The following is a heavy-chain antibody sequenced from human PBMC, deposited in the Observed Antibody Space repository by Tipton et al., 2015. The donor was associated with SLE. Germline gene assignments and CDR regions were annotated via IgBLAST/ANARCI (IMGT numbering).Heavy chain of an antibody. CDR2: VFRGGST. CDR1: GFSFSDHY. D-gene: IGHD2-2*01. Sequence: LRLSCAASGFSFSDHYMDWIRQPPGKGLEWIGEVFRGGSTNYSPSLESRVTITVDMSKNQFSPRLISVTAADTAVYYCARGCSSSTCEPFYFFGMDVWGQGTTVTVSS. V-gene: IGHV4-34*01. J-gene: IGHJ6*02. CDR3: ARGCSSSTCEPFYFFGMDV.